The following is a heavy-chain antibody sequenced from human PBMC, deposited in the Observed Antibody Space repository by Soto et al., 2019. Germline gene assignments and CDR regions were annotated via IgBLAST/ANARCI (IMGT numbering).Heavy chain of an antibody. D-gene: IGHD2-2*01. CDR2: IYYSGST. CDR3: ARRVLVPEGRNWFDP. J-gene: IGHJ5*02. V-gene: IGHV4-39*01. Sequence: QLQLQESGPGLVKPSETLSLTCTVSGGSISSSSYYWGWIRQPPGKGLEWIGSIYYSGSTYYNPSLKSRVTISVDTSKNQFSLKLSSVTAADTAVYYCARRVLVPEGRNWFDPWGQGTLVTVSS. CDR1: GGSISSSSYY.